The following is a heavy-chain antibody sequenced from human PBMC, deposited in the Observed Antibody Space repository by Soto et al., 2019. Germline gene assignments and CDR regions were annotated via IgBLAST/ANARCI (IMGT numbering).Heavy chain of an antibody. CDR3: ARLPLVSMVRGIIVDDY. V-gene: IGHV5-10-1*01. CDR2: IDPSDSYT. CDR1: GYSFTSYW. D-gene: IGHD3-10*01. J-gene: IGHJ4*02. Sequence: EVQLVQSGAEVKKSGESLRISCKGAGYSFTSYWITWVRQMPGKGLECMGRIDPSDSYTNYSPSFQGHVTISADKSISTAYLQWSSLKASDSATYYCARLPLVSMVRGIIVDDYWGQGTLVTVSS.